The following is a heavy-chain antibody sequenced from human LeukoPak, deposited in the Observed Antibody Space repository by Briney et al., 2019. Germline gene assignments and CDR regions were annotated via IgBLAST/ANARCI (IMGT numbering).Heavy chain of an antibody. D-gene: IGHD6-13*01. J-gene: IGHJ6*03. V-gene: IGHV1-69*06. CDR3: ARSGIAAAGPTHNYYYYYYMDV. Sequence: GASVKVSCKASGGTFSSYAISWVRQAPGQGLEWMGGIIPIFGTANYAQKFQGRVTITADKSTSTAYMELSSLRSEDTAVYYCARSGIAAAGPTHNYYYYYYMDVWGKGTTVTISS. CDR2: IIPIFGTA. CDR1: GGTFSSYA.